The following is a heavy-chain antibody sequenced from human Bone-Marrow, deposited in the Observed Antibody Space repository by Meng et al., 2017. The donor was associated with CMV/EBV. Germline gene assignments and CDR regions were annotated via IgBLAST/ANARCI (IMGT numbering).Heavy chain of an antibody. V-gene: IGHV3-7*01. CDR3: ARDWTLPYYDILTGYYYYYYYGMDV. CDR2: IKQDGSEK. J-gene: IGHJ6*02. D-gene: IGHD3-9*01. CDR1: GLTFSSYW. Sequence: GESLKISCAASGLTFSSYWMSWVRQAPGKGLEWVANIKQDGSEKYYVDSVKGRFTISRDNAKNSLYLQMNSLRAEDTAVYYCARDWTLPYYDILTGYYYYYYYGMDVWGQGTTVTVSS.